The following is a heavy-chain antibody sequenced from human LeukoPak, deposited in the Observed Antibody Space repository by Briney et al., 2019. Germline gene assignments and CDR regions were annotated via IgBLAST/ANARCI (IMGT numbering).Heavy chain of an antibody. Sequence: PGGSLRLSCAASGFTFSSYAMHWVRQAPGKGTEWVAVISYDGSNKYYADSVKGRFTISRDNSKNTLYLQMNSLRAEDTAVYYCARGVPYASWSGPHYSDYWGQGTLVTVSS. J-gene: IGHJ4*02. D-gene: IGHD3-3*01. V-gene: IGHV3-30-3*01. CDR2: ISYDGSNK. CDR1: GFTFSSYA. CDR3: ARGVPYASWSGPHYSDY.